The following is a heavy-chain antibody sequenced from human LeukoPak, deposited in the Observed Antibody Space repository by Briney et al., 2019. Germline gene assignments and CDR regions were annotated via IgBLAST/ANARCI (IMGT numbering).Heavy chain of an antibody. CDR2: ISSSSNYI. Sequence: GGSLRLSCAASGFTFSSYSMNWVRQAPGKGLEWVSSISSSSNYIYYADSVKGRFTISRDNAKNSLYLQMNSLRAEDTAVYYCVRETGIAVMDVWGKGTTVIVSS. CDR1: GFTFSSYS. CDR3: VRETGIAVMDV. V-gene: IGHV3-21*01. J-gene: IGHJ6*03. D-gene: IGHD6-19*01.